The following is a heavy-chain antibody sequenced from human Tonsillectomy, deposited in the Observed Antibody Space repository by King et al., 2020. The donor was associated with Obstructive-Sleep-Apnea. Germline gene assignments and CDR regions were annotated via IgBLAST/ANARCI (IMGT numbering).Heavy chain of an antibody. CDR3: ARECHSQYYDILSGFYYFDY. V-gene: IGHV4-31*03. CDR1: GGSISSGGYY. CDR2: IYYSGST. J-gene: IGHJ4*02. D-gene: IGHD3-9*01. Sequence: QLQESGPGLVKPSQTLSLTCTVSGGSISSGGYYWSWIRQHPGKGLEWIGYIYYSGSTYYNPSLKSRVTISVDTSKNQFSLKLSPVTAADTAVYYCARECHSQYYDILSGFYYFDYWGQGTLVTVSS.